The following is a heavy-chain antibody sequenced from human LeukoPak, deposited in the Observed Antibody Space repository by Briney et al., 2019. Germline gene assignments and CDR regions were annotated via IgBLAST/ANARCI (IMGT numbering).Heavy chain of an antibody. CDR3: ARPHGPNWFDP. Sequence: GSLRLSCAASGFTFSSYAMSWVRQAPGKGLEWVSAISGSGGSTYYADSVKGRFTISRDNAKNTLYLQMNSLRAEDTAVYYCARPHGPNWFDPWGQGTLVTVSS. CDR1: GFTFSSYA. V-gene: IGHV3-23*01. CDR2: ISGSGGST. J-gene: IGHJ5*02. D-gene: IGHD5-24*01.